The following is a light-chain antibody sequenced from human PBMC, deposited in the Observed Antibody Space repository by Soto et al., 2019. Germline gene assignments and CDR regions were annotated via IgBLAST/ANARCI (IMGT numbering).Light chain of an antibody. Sequence: EVVLTQSLGTLSLSPGERATLSCRASQSVDSSTLAWYQQKPGQAPRLLISGVSKRATGTPDRFSGSGSGTDFTLTISRLEPEDFAVYYCQHFDDSLTFGGGTKVEIK. J-gene: IGKJ4*01. CDR1: QSVDSST. CDR3: QHFDDSLT. V-gene: IGKV3-20*01. CDR2: GVS.